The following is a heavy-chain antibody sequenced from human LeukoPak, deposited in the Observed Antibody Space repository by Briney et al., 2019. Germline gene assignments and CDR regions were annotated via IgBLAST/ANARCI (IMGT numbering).Heavy chain of an antibody. J-gene: IGHJ4*02. V-gene: IGHV4-59*01. CDR1: GGSISSYY. CDR3: ARDSGYSSSWYYFDY. CDR2: IYYSGST. D-gene: IGHD6-13*01. Sequence: SETLSLTCTVSGGSISSYYWNWIRQPPGKGLEWIGYIYYSGSTNYNPSLKSRVTISVDTSKNQFSLKLSSVTAADTAVYYCARDSGYSSSWYYFDYWGQGTLVTVSS.